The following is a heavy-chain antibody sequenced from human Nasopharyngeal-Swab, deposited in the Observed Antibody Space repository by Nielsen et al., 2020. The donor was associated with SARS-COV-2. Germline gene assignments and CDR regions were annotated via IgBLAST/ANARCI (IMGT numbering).Heavy chain of an antibody. J-gene: IGHJ6*02. D-gene: IGHD2-15*01. CDR1: GFTFSGSA. V-gene: IGHV3-73*01. Sequence: GESLKISCAASGFTFSGSAMHWVRQASGKGLEWVGRIRSKANSYATAYAASVKGRFTISRDDSKNTAYLQMNSLKTEDTAVYYCTRHVDIGYYYGMDVWGQGTTVTVSS. CDR2: IRSKANSYAT. CDR3: TRHVDIGYYYGMDV.